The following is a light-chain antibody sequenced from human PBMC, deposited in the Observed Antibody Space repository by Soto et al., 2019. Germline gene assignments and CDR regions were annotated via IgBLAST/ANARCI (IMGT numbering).Light chain of an antibody. J-gene: IGKJ1*01. CDR2: AAS. Sequence: EIVMTQSPAPLSVSPGEGATLSCRASQSVSSNLAWYQQKPGQAPRLLIYAASTRATGIPARFSGSGSGTEFTLTISSLQSEDFAVYYCQHYNNWPPWTFGQGTKVEIK. V-gene: IGKV3-15*01. CDR1: QSVSSN. CDR3: QHYNNWPPWT.